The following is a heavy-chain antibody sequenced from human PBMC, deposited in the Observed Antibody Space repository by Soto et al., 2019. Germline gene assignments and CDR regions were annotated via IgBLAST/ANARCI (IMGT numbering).Heavy chain of an antibody. Sequence: KPSETLSLTCTVSGGSISSYYWSWIRQPPGKGLEWIGYIYYSGSTNYNPSLKSRVTISVDTSKNQFSLKLSSVTAADTAVYYCARDRASSMGVRYFDWLLPDYYYGMDVWGQGTKVTVSS. CDR3: ARDRASSMGVRYFDWLLPDYYYGMDV. D-gene: IGHD3-9*01. J-gene: IGHJ6*02. V-gene: IGHV4-59*01. CDR2: IYYSGST. CDR1: GGSISSYY.